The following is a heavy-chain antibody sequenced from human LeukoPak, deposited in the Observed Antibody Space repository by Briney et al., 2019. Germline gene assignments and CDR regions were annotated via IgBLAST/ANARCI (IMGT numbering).Heavy chain of an antibody. CDR1: GGSISGNY. CDR3: ARGQWGMDV. V-gene: IGHV4-59*01. J-gene: IGHJ6*03. CDR2: IYYSGST. Sequence: SETLSLTCTVSGGSISGNYWTWIRQPPGKGLECIGYIYYSGSTNYNPSLKSRVTMSVDTSKNQFSLKLSSVTAADTAVYYCARGQWGMDVWGKGTTVTVSS. D-gene: IGHD2-8*01.